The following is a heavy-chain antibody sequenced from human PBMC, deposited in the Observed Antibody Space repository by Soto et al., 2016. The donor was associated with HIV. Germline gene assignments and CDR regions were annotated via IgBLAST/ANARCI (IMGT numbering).Heavy chain of an antibody. J-gene: IGHJ4*02. CDR3: ARDIRNSRNYPRSGWAAFDY. CDR1: EYRFTNYY. V-gene: IGHV1-46*03. CDR2: INPNGGRA. D-gene: IGHD6-19*01. Sequence: QVQLVQSGAEVKKPGASVKVSCKASEYRFTNYYVHWVRQAPGQGLEWMGIINPNGGRATYALKFQGRVTMTRDTSTTTVYMELSTLRSEDTAVYYCARDIRNSRNYPRSGWAAFDYWGQGTLVTVSS.